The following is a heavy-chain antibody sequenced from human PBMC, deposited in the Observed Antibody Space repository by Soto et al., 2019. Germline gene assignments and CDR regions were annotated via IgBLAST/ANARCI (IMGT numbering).Heavy chain of an antibody. V-gene: IGHV3-7*01. CDR2: IKQDGSEK. Sequence: GGSLRLSCAASGFTFSSYWMSWVRQAPGKGLEWVANIKQDGSEKYYVDSVKGRFTISRDNAKNSLYLQMNSLRAEDTAVYYCARDRIAARPGRIPFDPWGQGTLVTVSS. D-gene: IGHD6-6*01. CDR3: ARDRIAARPGRIPFDP. J-gene: IGHJ5*02. CDR1: GFTFSSYW.